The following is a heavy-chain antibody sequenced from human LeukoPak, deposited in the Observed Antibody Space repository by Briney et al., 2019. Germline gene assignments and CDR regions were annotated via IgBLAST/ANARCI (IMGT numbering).Heavy chain of an antibody. D-gene: IGHD2-15*01. J-gene: IGHJ3*02. CDR1: GYTSTSYG. CDR2: ISAYNGNT. V-gene: IGHV1-18*01. Sequence: ASVKVSCKASGYTSTSYGISWVRQAPGQGLEWMGWISAYNGNTNYAQKLQGRVTMTTDTSTSTAYMELRSLRSDDTAVYYCARDLYPRSADDAFDIWGQGTMVTVSS. CDR3: ARDLYPRSADDAFDI.